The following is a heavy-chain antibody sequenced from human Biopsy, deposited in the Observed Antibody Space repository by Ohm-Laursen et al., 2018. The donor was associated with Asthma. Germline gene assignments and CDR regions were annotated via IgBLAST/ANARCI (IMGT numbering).Heavy chain of an antibody. D-gene: IGHD3-3*01. Sequence: TLSLTCTVSGGSMTPTSHYWDWIRQAPGKGLEWIGYISYGGKTSYYPSLKNRVTISRDTSKNQFSLRLTSVTAADTAVYFCARRITIFGVVQKDHGMDAWGQGTTVIVSS. CDR1: GGSMTPTSHY. V-gene: IGHV4-39*01. CDR2: ISYGGKT. CDR3: ARRITIFGVVQKDHGMDA. J-gene: IGHJ6*02.